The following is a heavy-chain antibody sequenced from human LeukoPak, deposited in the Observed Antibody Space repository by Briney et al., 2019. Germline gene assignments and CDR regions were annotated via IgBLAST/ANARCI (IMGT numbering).Heavy chain of an antibody. CDR3: ARDRAYNWNDPWFDP. D-gene: IGHD1-20*01. Sequence: PSETLSLTCTVSGGSISSYYWSWIRQPAGKGLEWIGRIYTSGSTNYNPSLKSRVTMSVDTSKNQFSLKLSSVTAADTAVYYCARDRAYNWNDPWFDPWGQGTLVTVSS. V-gene: IGHV4-4*07. CDR2: IYTSGST. J-gene: IGHJ5*02. CDR1: GGSISSYY.